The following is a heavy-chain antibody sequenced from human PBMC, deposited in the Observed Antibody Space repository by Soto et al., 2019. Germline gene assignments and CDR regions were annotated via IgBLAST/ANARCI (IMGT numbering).Heavy chain of an antibody. CDR1: GFTFSSYA. V-gene: IGHV3-23*01. D-gene: IGHD3-3*01. Sequence: GGSLRLSCAAPGFTFSSYAMSWVRQAPGKGLEWVSAISGSGGSTYYADSVKGRFTISRDNSKNTLYLQMNSLRAEDTAVYYCASRLRFLEWPGGPNAFDIWGQGTLVTVSS. CDR3: ASRLRFLEWPGGPNAFDI. CDR2: ISGSGGST. J-gene: IGHJ3*02.